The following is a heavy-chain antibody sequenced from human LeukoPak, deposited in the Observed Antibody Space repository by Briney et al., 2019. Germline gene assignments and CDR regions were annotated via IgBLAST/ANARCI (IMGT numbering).Heavy chain of an antibody. J-gene: IGHJ4*02. CDR2: LSGSGSST. Sequence: PGGSLRLSCAASGFTFNNFAMSWVRQAPGKGLDWVSGLSGSGSSTFYADSVKGRFTTSRDNSNSTLYLQMNSLRAEDTAVYYCAKRPKYGNSWIDFWGQGTLVAVSS. CDR3: AKRPKYGNSWIDF. CDR1: GFTFNNFA. D-gene: IGHD6-13*01. V-gene: IGHV3-23*01.